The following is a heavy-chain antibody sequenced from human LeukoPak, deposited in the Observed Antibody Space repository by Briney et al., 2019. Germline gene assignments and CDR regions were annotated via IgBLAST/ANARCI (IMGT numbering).Heavy chain of an antibody. CDR2: ISYDGSNK. V-gene: IGHV3-30*18. CDR3: AKGVSEAFDI. Sequence: GGSLRLSCAASRFTFSSYGMHWVRQAPGKGLEWVAVISYDGSNKYYADSVKGRFTISRDNSKNTLYLQMNSLRAEDTAVYYCAKGVSEAFDIWGQGTMVTVSS. D-gene: IGHD5/OR15-5a*01. J-gene: IGHJ3*02. CDR1: RFTFSSYG.